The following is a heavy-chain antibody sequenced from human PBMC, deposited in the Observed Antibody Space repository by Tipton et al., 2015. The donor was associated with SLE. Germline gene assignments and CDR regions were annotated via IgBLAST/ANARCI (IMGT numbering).Heavy chain of an antibody. D-gene: IGHD3-10*01. CDR2: IYYRGST. J-gene: IGHJ4*02. CDR1: GGSISSYY. Sequence: TLSLTCTVSGGSISSYYWSWIRQPPGKGLEWIGYIYYRGSTNYSPSLKSRVSMSVDRSKNQFSLKLSSVTAADTAVYYCARHRRITLLRGLILPYWGQGTPVTVSS. V-gene: IGHV4-59*12. CDR3: ARHRRITLLRGLILPY.